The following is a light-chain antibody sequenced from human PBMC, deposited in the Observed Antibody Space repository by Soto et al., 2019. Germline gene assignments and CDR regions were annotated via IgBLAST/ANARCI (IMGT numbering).Light chain of an antibody. CDR2: EAS. CDR1: QTINRW. Sequence: DIQMTQSPSTLSASVGDRVTINCRASQTINRWLAWHQQKPGKAPKVLIYEASTLESVVPSRFGGSVSGTEFTLSIISLQPDDFATYYCQKYNSYPWTFGQGTTVDIK. V-gene: IGKV1-5*03. J-gene: IGKJ1*01. CDR3: QKYNSYPWT.